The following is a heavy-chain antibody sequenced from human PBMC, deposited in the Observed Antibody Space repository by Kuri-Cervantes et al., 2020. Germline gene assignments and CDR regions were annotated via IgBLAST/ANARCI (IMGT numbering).Heavy chain of an antibody. V-gene: IGHV3-74*01. CDR2: IKSDGSST. D-gene: IGHD3-16*01. CDR3: ARDYTAFDI. Sequence: GESLKISCAASGFTFSSSWMHWVRQAPGKGLVWVAHIKSDGSSTSYADSVKGRFTISRDNSKNTLYLQMNSLRVEDTAVYYCARDYTAFDIWGQGTMVTVSS. J-gene: IGHJ3*02. CDR1: GFTFSSSW.